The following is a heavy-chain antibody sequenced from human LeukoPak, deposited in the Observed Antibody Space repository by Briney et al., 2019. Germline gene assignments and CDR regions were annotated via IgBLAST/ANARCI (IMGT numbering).Heavy chain of an antibody. CDR2: ISTSSSYI. J-gene: IGHJ4*02. CDR3: ARSYYYDSSGYPSPSDY. V-gene: IGHV3-21*01. Sequence: GGSRRLSVEASGFTFNGYNMNWVRRAPGKGLDWVSSISTSSSYIYYADSVKGRFTISRDNAKNSLYLQMNSLRAEDTAVYYCARSYYYDSSGYPSPSDYWGQGTLVTVSS. D-gene: IGHD3-22*01. CDR1: GFTFNGYN.